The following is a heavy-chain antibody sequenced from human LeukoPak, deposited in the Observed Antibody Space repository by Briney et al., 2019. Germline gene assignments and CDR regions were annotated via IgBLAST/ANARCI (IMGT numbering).Heavy chain of an antibody. CDR1: GYTFTSYY. CDR3: AREARSEYSSSWYVDY. J-gene: IGHJ4*02. Sequence: ASVKVSCKASGYTFTSYYMHWVRQAPGQGLEWMGIINPSGGSTSYAQKFQGRVTMTRDTSTSTVYMELSSLRSEDTAVYYCAREARSEYSSSWYVDYWGQGTLVTVSS. V-gene: IGHV1-46*01. CDR2: INPSGGST. D-gene: IGHD6-13*01.